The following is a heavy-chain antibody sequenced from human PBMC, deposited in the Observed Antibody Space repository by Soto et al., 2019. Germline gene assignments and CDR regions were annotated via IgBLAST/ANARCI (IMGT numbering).Heavy chain of an antibody. J-gene: IGHJ4*02. V-gene: IGHV1-2*02. CDR1: GYTFSGFF. CDR3: ARVKNYYDRSGPFDY. CDR2: INPNSGDT. Sequence: GASVKVSCKASGYTFSGFFLHWVRQAPGLGLEWMGWINPNSGDTNYAQKFQGRVTMTRDTSISTAYMDLSGLSSDDTAVYYCARVKNYYDRSGPFDYWGQGTLVTVSS. D-gene: IGHD3-22*01.